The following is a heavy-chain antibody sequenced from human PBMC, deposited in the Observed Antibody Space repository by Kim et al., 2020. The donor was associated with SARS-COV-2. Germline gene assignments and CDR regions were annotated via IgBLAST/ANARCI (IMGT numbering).Heavy chain of an antibody. CDR1: GFTFNNAW. D-gene: IGHD3-9*01. J-gene: IGHJ4*02. V-gene: IGHV3-15*01. Sequence: GGSLRLSCAASGFTFNNAWMSWVRQAPGKGLEWVGRIKSISDGGTTHYGAPVKCRFIIARYDSQNSVYLQMNSLKTEDTAMYYCTTTPYFDWLLQRATNNGLDYWGQGTLVTVSS. CDR2: IKSISDGGTT. CDR3: TTTPYFDWLLQRATNNGLDY.